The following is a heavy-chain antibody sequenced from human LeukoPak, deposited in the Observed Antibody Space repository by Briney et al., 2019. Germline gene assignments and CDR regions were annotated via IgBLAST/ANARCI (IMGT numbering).Heavy chain of an antibody. Sequence: GGSLRLSCAASGLTFSSFGMSWVRQAPGKGLEWVSSISGGGGGTYYADSVKGRFTISRDNSKNTLFLQMNSLRVEDTAVYYCAKPKVGATSYVDQWGQGTLVTVSS. CDR1: GLTFSSFG. J-gene: IGHJ4*02. CDR3: AKPKVGATSYVDQ. D-gene: IGHD1-26*01. CDR2: ISGGGGGT. V-gene: IGHV3-23*01.